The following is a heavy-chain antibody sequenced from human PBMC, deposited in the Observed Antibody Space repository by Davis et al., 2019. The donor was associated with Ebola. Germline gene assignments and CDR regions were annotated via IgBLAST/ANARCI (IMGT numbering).Heavy chain of an antibody. D-gene: IGHD1-26*01. CDR2: IRSKANSYAT. Sequence: GESLKISCAASGFTSSGSAMHWVRQASGKGLEWVGRIRSKANSYATAYAASVKGRFTISRDDSKNTAYLQMNSLRAEDTALYYCAKGLLGGATAGFDPWGQGTLVTVSS. V-gene: IGHV3-73*01. J-gene: IGHJ5*02. CDR3: AKGLLGGATAGFDP. CDR1: GFTSSGSA.